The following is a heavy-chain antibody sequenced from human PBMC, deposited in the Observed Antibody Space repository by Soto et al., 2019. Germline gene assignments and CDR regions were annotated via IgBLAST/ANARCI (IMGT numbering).Heavy chain of an antibody. D-gene: IGHD4-17*01. J-gene: IGHJ5*02. CDR2: INPNSGGT. CDR1: GDTFTGYD. V-gene: IGHV1-2*02. CDR3: ARDSMTTVTTGGDWFDP. Sequence: QVQLVQSGAEVKKPGDSVKVSCKASGDTFTGYDMYWVRHAHGQGLVWMGWINPNSGGTNYAQKFKGRVTMTRDTSISPASMELSRLRSDDTAVYYCARDSMTTVTTGGDWFDPWGQGTLVTVSS.